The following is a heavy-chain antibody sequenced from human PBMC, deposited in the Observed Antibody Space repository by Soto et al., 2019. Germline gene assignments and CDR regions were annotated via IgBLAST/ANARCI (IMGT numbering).Heavy chain of an antibody. D-gene: IGHD5-18*01. CDR3: AKDILIYSYAQGGLQH. CDR2: IKSKTDGGTT. Sequence: PGGSLRLSCAASGFTFSNAWMNWVRQAPGKGLEWVGRIKSKTDGGTTDYAAPVKGRFTISRDDSKNTLYLQMNSLKTEDTAVYYCAKDILIYSYAQGGLQHWGQGTQVTVSS. CDR1: GFTFSNAW. V-gene: IGHV3-15*07. J-gene: IGHJ1*01.